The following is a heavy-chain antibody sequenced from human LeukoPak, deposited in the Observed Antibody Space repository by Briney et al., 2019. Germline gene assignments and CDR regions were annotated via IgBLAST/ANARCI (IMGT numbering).Heavy chain of an antibody. J-gene: IGHJ4*02. CDR3: ARDAGGTGIAARYYFDY. D-gene: IGHD6-25*01. CDR2: INHSGST. Sequence: SETLSLTCTVSGGSITNRGDFCGWIRQPPGKGLEWIGEINHSGSTNYNPSLKSRVTISVDTSKNQFSLKLSSVTAADTAVYYCARDAGGTGIAARYYFDYWGQGTLVTVSS. CDR1: GGSITNRGDF. V-gene: IGHV4-39*07.